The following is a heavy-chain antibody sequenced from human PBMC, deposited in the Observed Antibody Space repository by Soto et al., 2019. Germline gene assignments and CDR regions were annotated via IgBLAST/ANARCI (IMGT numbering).Heavy chain of an antibody. V-gene: IGHV3-15*01. CDR1: GFTFTNAW. CDR3: TTGPNLRPLAAFDI. J-gene: IGHJ3*02. Sequence: GGSLRLSCAASGFTFTNAWMTWVRRGPGKGLEWVGRIKSKSDGGTIDYAAPVKGRFTISRDDSKNTLYLQMNSLKTEDTAVYYCTTGPNLRPLAAFDIWGQGTVVTVS. CDR2: IKSKSDGGTI.